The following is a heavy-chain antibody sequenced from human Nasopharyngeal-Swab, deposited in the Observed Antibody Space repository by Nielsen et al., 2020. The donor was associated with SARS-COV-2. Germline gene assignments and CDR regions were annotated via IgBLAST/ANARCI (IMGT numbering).Heavy chain of an antibody. CDR3: AATSVLRFLEWLNNWFDP. J-gene: IGHJ5*02. V-gene: IGHV4-39*01. CDR1: GGSISSSSYY. D-gene: IGHD3-3*01. CDR2: IYYSGST. Sequence: SETLSLTCTVSGGSISSSSYYWGWTRQPPGKGLEWIGSIYYSGSTYYNPSLKSRVTISVDTSKNQFSLKLSSVTAADTAVYYCAATSVLRFLEWLNNWFDPWGQGTLVTVSS.